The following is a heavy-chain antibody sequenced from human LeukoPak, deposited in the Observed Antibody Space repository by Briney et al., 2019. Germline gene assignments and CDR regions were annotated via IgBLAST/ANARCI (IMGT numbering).Heavy chain of an antibody. CDR3: ARSRAFNSGAFDP. CDR2: IYYSGST. D-gene: IGHD1-26*01. J-gene: IGHJ5*02. CDR1: DGSVSSGTYY. Sequence: SETLSLTCTVSDGSVSSGTYYWSWIRQPPGKGLEWIGYIYYSGSTNYNPSLKSRVTISVDTSKNQFSLRLNSVTAADTAVYYCARSRAFNSGAFDPWGQGSLVTVSS. V-gene: IGHV4-61*01.